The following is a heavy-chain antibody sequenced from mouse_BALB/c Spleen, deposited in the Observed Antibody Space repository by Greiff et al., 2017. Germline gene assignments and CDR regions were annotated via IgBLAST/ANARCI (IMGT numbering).Heavy chain of an antibody. V-gene: IGHV5-6-4*01. CDR1: GFTFSSYT. Sequence: EVNLVESGGGLVKPGGSLKLSCAASGFTFSSYTMSWVRQTPEKRLEWVATISSGGSYTYYPDSVKGRFTISRDNAKNTLYLQMSSLKSEDTAMYYCTRDRVAYWGQGTLVTVSA. CDR2: ISSGGSYT. CDR3: TRDRVAY. J-gene: IGHJ3*01.